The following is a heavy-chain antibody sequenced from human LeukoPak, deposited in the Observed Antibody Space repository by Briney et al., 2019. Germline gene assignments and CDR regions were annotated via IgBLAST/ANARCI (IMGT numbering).Heavy chain of an antibody. J-gene: IGHJ5*02. D-gene: IGHD1-26*01. CDR2: IYTSGST. Sequence: SETLSLTCTVSGGSVSSYYWSWIRQPAGKGLEWIGRIYTSGSTNYNPSLKSRVTMSVDTSKNQFSLKLNSVTAADTAVYYCARDGSYYRDWFDPWGQGTLVTVS. CDR1: GGSVSSYY. CDR3: ARDGSYYRDWFDP. V-gene: IGHV4-4*07.